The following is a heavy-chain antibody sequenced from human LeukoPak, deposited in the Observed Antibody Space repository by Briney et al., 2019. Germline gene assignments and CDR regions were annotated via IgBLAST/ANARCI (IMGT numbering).Heavy chain of an antibody. J-gene: IGHJ6*02. V-gene: IGHV3-23*01. CDR1: GFTLSIHW. CDR3: AKGNGYYGSGTYGMDV. Sequence: GGSLRLSCAASGFTLSIHWMSWVRQAPGKGLEWVSVISGGGGSTYYADSAKGRFTISRDKSKNTLHLQMNSLRDEDTAVYYCAKGNGYYGSGTYGMDVWGQGTTVTVSS. D-gene: IGHD3-10*01. CDR2: ISGGGGST.